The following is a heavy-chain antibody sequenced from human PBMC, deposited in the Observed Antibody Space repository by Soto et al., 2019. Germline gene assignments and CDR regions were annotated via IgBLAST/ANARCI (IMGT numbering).Heavy chain of an antibody. Sequence: ASVKVSCKASGYTFTSYAMHWVRQAPGQRLEWMGWINAGNGNRKYSQKFQGSVTITRDTSASTAYMELSSLRSEDTAVYCCARDSPPSDYWGQGTLVTVSS. J-gene: IGHJ4*02. V-gene: IGHV1-3*01. CDR2: INAGNGNR. CDR1: GYTFTSYA. CDR3: ARDSPPSDY.